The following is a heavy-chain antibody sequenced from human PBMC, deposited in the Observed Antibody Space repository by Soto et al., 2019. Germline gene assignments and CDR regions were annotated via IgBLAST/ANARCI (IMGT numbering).Heavy chain of an antibody. J-gene: IGHJ4*02. CDR2: IYYSGST. V-gene: IGHV4-39*01. CDR1: GGSISSSSYY. CDR3: ARQAVAGSDY. D-gene: IGHD6-19*01. Sequence: SETLSLTCTVSGGSISSSSYYWGWIRQPPGKGLEWIGSIYYSGSTYYNPSLKSRVTISVDTSKNQFSLKLSSVTAADTAVYYCARQAVAGSDYWGQGTLVTVSS.